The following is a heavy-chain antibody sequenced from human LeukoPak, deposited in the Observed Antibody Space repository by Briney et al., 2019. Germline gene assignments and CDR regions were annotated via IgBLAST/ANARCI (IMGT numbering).Heavy chain of an antibody. Sequence: PSETLSLTCTVSGGSLSSRSHYWGCIRQVPGKGLQWIASVYFTGSTYYNPSLTSRATVSVDTSKNQFSLKLSSVTAADTAVYYCARAESGPTAFFDYWGQGTLVTVSS. J-gene: IGHJ4*02. CDR1: GGSLSSRSHY. D-gene: IGHD3-3*01. CDR2: VYFTGST. CDR3: ARAESGPTAFFDY. V-gene: IGHV4-39*01.